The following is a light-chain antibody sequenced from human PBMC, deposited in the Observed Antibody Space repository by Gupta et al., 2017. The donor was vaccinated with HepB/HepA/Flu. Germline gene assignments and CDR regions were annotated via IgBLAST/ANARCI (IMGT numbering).Light chain of an antibody. J-gene: IGLJ2*01. V-gene: IGLV2-11*01. CDR2: DVS. Sequence: QSALTQPRSVSGSPGQSVTLSCTGTSSDVGGYNYVSWYQQHPGKAPKLMIYDVSKRPSGVPDRFSGSKSGNTASLTTSGLQAEDEADYYCCSYAGSYPYVVFGGGTKLTVL. CDR3: CSYAGSYPYVV. CDR1: SSDVGGYNY.